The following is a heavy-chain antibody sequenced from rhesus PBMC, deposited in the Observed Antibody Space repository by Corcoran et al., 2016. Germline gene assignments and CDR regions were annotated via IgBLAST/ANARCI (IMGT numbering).Heavy chain of an antibody. CDR2: ISGSCGSN. J-gene: IGHJ4*01. V-gene: IGHV4-65*01. D-gene: IGHD5-24*01. CDR1: VCAFSGSPG. CDR3: ARGWVP. Sequence: QVELQESGLGLVKPSETLFLTCAVSVCAFSGSPGWSWVHRPPGKGLEGIGYISGSCGSNYYNPTLKSRVTISTATTKNQFSLKLSSVTAADTAVYYCARGWVPWGQGVLVTVSS.